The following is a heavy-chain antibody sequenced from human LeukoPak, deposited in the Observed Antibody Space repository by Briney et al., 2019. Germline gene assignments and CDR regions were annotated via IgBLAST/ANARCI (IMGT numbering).Heavy chain of an antibody. CDR2: ISSSSSTI. CDR1: GFTFSSYS. Sequence: PGGSLRLSCAASGFTFSSYSMNWVRQAPGKGLEWVSYISSSSSTIYYADSVKGRFTISRDNAKNSLYLQMNSLRAEDTAVYYCASGYSSSGFDPRGQGTLVTVSS. V-gene: IGHV3-48*01. D-gene: IGHD6-13*01. CDR3: ASGYSSSGFDP. J-gene: IGHJ5*02.